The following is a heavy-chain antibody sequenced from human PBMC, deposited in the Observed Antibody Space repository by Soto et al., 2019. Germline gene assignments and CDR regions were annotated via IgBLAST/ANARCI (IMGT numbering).Heavy chain of an antibody. D-gene: IGHD1-26*01. V-gene: IGHV4-39*01. J-gene: IGHJ4*02. CDR2: IYYSGST. CDR3: ARHRVGATGY. CDR1: GGSISSSSYY. Sequence: SETLSLTCTVSGGSISSSSYYWGWIRQPPGKGLEWIGSIYYSGSTYYNPSLKSTVTISVDTSKNQFSLKLSSVTAADTAVYYCARHRVGATGYWGQGTLVTVS.